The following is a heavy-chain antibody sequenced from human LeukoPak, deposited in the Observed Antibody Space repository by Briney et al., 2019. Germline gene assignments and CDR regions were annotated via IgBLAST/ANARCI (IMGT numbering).Heavy chain of an antibody. CDR1: GGTFSSYA. J-gene: IGHJ4*02. V-gene: IGHV1-69*05. D-gene: IGHD6-6*01. Sequence: ASVKVSCKAPGGTFSSYAISWVRQAPGQGLEWMGGIIPIFGTANYAQKFQCRVTITTDESTSTAYMELSSLRSEDTAVYYCAVSSSSGGDFDYWGQGTLVTVSS. CDR3: AVSSSSGGDFDY. CDR2: IIPIFGTA.